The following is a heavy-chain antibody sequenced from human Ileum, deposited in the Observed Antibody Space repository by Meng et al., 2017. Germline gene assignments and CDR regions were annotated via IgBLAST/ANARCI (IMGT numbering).Heavy chain of an antibody. CDR2: INTNTGNP. D-gene: IGHD1-26*01. J-gene: IGHJ4*02. Sequence: HVQLVQSGSELKKPGASGKVSCKASRYAFTNYDINWVRQAPGQGLEWMGWINTNTGNPTYAQGFTGRFVFSLDTSVNTAHLQISTLTAEDTAVYYCATSGGGFDYWGQGALVTGSS. CDR1: RYAFTNYD. CDR3: ATSGGGFDY. V-gene: IGHV7-4-1*02.